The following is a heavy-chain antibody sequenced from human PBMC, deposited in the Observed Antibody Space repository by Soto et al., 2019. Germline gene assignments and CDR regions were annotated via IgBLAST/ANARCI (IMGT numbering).Heavy chain of an antibody. J-gene: IGHJ1*01. D-gene: IGHD2-2*01. CDR1: GFDFRSHA. V-gene: IGHV3-33*01. CDR3: ARDVVYIKIVTPAMNFDI. Sequence: GGSLRLSCVASGFDFRSHAIHWVRQAPGKGLEWVAVVWFDGNNKFYADSVKGRFSISRDNSRSMTFLEMTSLRAEDTAIYYCARDVVYIKIVTPAMNFDICGQGNRVTVSS. CDR2: VWFDGNNK.